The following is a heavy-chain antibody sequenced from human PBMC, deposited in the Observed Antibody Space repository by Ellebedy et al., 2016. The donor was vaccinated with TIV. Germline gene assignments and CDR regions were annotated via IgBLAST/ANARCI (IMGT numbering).Heavy chain of an antibody. Sequence: SETLSLTCTVSGGPISSYYWSWIRQPPGKGLEWIGYVSYSGSTNYKSSLKSRVTISVDTSKNQFSLKVSFVTAADTAVYYCAREGYGDYSNYLDYWGQGTLVTVSS. V-gene: IGHV4-59*01. J-gene: IGHJ4*02. D-gene: IGHD4-17*01. CDR3: AREGYGDYSNYLDY. CDR1: GGPISSYY. CDR2: VSYSGST.